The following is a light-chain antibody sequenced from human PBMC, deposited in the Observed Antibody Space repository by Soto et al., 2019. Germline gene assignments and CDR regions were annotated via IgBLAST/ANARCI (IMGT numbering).Light chain of an antibody. CDR1: KLGDKY. V-gene: IGLV3-1*01. Sequence: SYELTQPPSVSVSPGQTASITCSGDKLGDKYACWYQQKPGQSPVLVIYQDSKRPSGIPERFSGSNSGNTATLTISGTQAMDEADYCCQAWDSSTAHVVFGGGTKLTVL. CDR3: QAWDSSTAHVV. J-gene: IGLJ2*01. CDR2: QDS.